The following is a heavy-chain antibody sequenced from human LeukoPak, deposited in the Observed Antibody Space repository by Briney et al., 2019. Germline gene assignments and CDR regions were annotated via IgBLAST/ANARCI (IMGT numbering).Heavy chain of an antibody. Sequence: GGSLRLSCVASGITFSDYAVSWVRQAPDKGLDWVSIISGSAHKICYADSVKGRFTISRDNSENIVYLQMNNLRAEDTALYYCAGRITGYSSGYVYWGQGTLVTVSS. CDR1: GITFSDYA. V-gene: IGHV3-23*01. CDR2: ISGSAHKI. D-gene: IGHD5-18*01. J-gene: IGHJ4*02. CDR3: AGRITGYSSGYVY.